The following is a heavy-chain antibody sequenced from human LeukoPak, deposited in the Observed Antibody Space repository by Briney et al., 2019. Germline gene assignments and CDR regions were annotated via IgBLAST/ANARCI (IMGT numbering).Heavy chain of an antibody. CDR1: GFAFSSYG. D-gene: IGHD6-19*01. J-gene: IGHJ4*02. CDR2: IRYDGSNK. CDR3: ASHLENFFNSSGWAVGY. Sequence: PGGSLRLSCAASGFAFSSYGMHWVRQAPGKGLEWVAFIRYDGSNKYYADSVKGRFTISRDNSKNTLYLQMNSLRAEDTAVYYCASHLENFFNSSGWAVGYWGQGTLVTVSS. V-gene: IGHV3-30*02.